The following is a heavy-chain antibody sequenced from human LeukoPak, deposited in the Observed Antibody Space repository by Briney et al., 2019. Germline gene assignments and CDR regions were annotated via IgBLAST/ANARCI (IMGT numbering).Heavy chain of an antibody. CDR2: IGTTGDT. D-gene: IGHD6-19*01. J-gene: IGHJ6*02. Sequence: GGSLRLSCAASGFTFSRYDMHWVRQATGKGLEWVSAIGTTGDTYYPGSVKGRFTISRENAKNSLYLQMNGLRAGDTAVYYCARVGRGSYSSGSYDYYYGMDAWGQGTTVTVSS. CDR3: ARVGRGSYSSGSYDYYYGMDA. V-gene: IGHV3-13*01. CDR1: GFTFSRYD.